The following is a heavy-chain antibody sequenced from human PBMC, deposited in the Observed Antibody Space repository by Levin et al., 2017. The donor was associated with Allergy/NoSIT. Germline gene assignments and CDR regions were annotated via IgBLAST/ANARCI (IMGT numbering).Heavy chain of an antibody. D-gene: IGHD6-19*01. V-gene: IGHV1-24*01. CDR3: ATGIAVAGSFDY. CDR2: FDPEDGET. CDR1: GYTLTELS. J-gene: IGHJ4*02. Sequence: KISCKVSGYTLTELSMHWVRQAPGKGLEWMGGFDPEDGETIYAQKFQGRVTMTEDTSTDTAYMELSSLRSEDTAVYYCATGIAVAGSFDYWGQGTLVTVSS.